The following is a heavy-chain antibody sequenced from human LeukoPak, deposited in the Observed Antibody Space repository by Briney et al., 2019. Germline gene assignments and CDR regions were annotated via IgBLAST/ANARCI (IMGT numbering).Heavy chain of an antibody. CDR3: ARDNSGWYDYWFDP. D-gene: IGHD6-19*01. CDR2: FNPNSGGT. CDR1: GYTFTDYY. V-gene: IGHV1-2*02. J-gene: IGHJ5*02. Sequence: GASVKVSCKASGYTFTDYYIHWVRQAPGQGLEWMGWFNPNSGGTNYAQKFQGRVTMTRDTSISTAYMELSRLRSDDTAVYYCARDNSGWYDYWFDPWGQGTLVTVSS.